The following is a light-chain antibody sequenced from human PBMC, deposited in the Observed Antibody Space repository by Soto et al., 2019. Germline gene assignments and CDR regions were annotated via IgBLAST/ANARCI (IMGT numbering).Light chain of an antibody. CDR1: SSDVGSYNL. CDR3: CSYAGGSTLV. Sequence: QSALTQPASVSGSPGQSITISCTGTSSDVGSYNLVSWYQQHPGKAPKLMIYEGSKRPSGVSNRFSGSKSGNTASLTISGLQAEDEADYYCCSYAGGSTLVFGGGIKLPVL. J-gene: IGLJ2*01. V-gene: IGLV2-23*01. CDR2: EGS.